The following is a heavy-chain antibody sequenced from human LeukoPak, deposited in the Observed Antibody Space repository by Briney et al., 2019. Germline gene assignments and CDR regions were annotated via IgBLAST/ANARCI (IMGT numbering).Heavy chain of an antibody. CDR1: GFTFSNYA. CDR3: ARGPSGYHNT. V-gene: IGHV3-23*01. CDR2: ISGSGGST. D-gene: IGHD5-12*01. Sequence: GGSLRLSCGASGFTFSNYAMSWVRQAPGKGLEWVSSISGSGGSTYYADSVKGRFTISRDNSKNTLYLQMNSLRAEDTAVYYCARGPSGYHNTGGQGTLVTVSS. J-gene: IGHJ4*02.